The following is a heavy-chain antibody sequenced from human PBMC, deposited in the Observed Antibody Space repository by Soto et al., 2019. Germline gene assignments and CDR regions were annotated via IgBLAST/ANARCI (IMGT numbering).Heavy chain of an antibody. J-gene: IGHJ3*01. Sequence: ASVKVSCKASGYIFSSFYINCVRQAPGQGLEWMGWTSGYSGNSKYAQKFQGRVTMTTDTSTNTGYMEMRSLTSDDTAVYYCARDIFGHVDAFDLWGQGTMVTVSS. CDR3: ARDIFGHVDAFDL. D-gene: IGHD3-3*02. V-gene: IGHV1-18*01. CDR2: TSGYSGNS. CDR1: GYIFSSFY.